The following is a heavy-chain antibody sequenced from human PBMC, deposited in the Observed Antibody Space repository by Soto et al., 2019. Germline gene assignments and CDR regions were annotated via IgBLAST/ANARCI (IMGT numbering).Heavy chain of an antibody. CDR3: ARGRYGDY. CDR2: ISAHNGNT. CDR1: GYTFTSYG. D-gene: IGHD1-1*01. Sequence: QVHLVQSGAEVKKPGASVKVSCKGSGYTFTSYGITWVRQAPGQVLEWMGWISAHNGNTDYAQRLEGRVTVTRDTSTSTAYMELRSLRSDYTAVYYCARGRYGDYWGQGALVTVSS. V-gene: IGHV1-18*01. J-gene: IGHJ4*02.